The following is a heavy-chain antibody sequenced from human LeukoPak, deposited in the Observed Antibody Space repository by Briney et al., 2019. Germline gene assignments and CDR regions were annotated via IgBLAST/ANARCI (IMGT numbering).Heavy chain of an antibody. CDR1: GFAFSSYS. J-gene: IGHJ6*03. D-gene: IGHD3-3*01. CDR3: ARLPDTRTYDFWSGYYAGAYYYYMDV. CDR2: ISSGSSFK. V-gene: IGHV3-21*01. Sequence: PGGSLRLSCAASGFAFSSYSMNWVRQAPGKGLEWVSSISSGSSFKYYADSVKGRFTISRDNAKNSLYLQMSSLRAEDTAVYYCARLPDTRTYDFWSGYYAGAYYYYMDVWGKGTTVTVSS.